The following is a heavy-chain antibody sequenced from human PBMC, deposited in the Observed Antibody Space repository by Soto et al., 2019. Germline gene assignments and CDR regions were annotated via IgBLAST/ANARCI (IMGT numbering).Heavy chain of an antibody. Sequence: PSETLSLTCTVSGGSISSGGYYWSWIRQHPGKGLEWIGYIYYSGSTYYNPSLKSRVTISVDTSKNQFSLKLSSVTAADTAVYYCARHKTGIAVAGPGGFDYWGQGTLVTVSS. CDR3: ARHKTGIAVAGPGGFDY. V-gene: IGHV4-31*03. D-gene: IGHD6-19*01. J-gene: IGHJ4*02. CDR2: IYYSGST. CDR1: GGSISSGGYY.